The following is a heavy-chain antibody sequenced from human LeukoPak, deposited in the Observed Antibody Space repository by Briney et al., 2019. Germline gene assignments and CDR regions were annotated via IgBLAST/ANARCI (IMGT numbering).Heavy chain of an antibody. J-gene: IGHJ4*02. CDR3: ARYRGEWELLQDYFDY. Sequence: GVSVKVSCKASGYTFTSYYMHWVRQAPGQGLEWMGIINPSGGSTSYAQKFQGRVTMTRDMSTSTVYMELSSLRSEDTAVYYCARYRGEWELLQDYFDYWGQGTLVTVSS. CDR2: INPSGGST. CDR1: GYTFTSYY. D-gene: IGHD1-26*01. V-gene: IGHV1-46*01.